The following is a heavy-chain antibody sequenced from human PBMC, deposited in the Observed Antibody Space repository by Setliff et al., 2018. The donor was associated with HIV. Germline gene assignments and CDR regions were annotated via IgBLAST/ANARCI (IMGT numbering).Heavy chain of an antibody. D-gene: IGHD1-26*01. CDR1: GYSFSGYY. Sequence: ASVKVSCKASGYSFSGYYLHWVRRAPGQGLEWMGWINPNSGATNYAQNFQGRDTMTRDTSISTAYMDLSSLTSDDTAVYYCAVASIVSTARWNHWGRGTLVTVSS. CDR2: INPNSGAT. CDR3: AVASIVSTARWNH. J-gene: IGHJ5*02. V-gene: IGHV1-2*02.